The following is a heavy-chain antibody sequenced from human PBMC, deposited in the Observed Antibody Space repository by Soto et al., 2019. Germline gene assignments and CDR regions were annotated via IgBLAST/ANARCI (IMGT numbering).Heavy chain of an antibody. D-gene: IGHD4-4*01. V-gene: IGHV3-23*01. Sequence: EVQLLESGGDLVQPGGSLRLSCVASEFTFNSYAMSWVRQSPGMGLEWVSSIIGSGDITYYADSVKGRFTISRDNSKSTLYLQMNSLRVEDTGLYYCAKDARDTGGNSGIDYWGQGTLVTVSS. CDR3: AKDARDTGGNSGIDY. CDR2: IIGSGDIT. J-gene: IGHJ4*02. CDR1: EFTFNSYA.